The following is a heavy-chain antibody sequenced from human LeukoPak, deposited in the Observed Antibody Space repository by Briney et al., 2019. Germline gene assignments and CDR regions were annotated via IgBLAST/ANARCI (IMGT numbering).Heavy chain of an antibody. J-gene: IGHJ4*02. CDR1: GFTVSSNY. Sequence: GGSLRLSCAASGFTVSSNYMSWVRQAPGKGLEWVSAISGSGGSTYYADSVKGRFTISRDNSKNTLYLQMNSLRAEDTAVYYCAKDRVGITMVQGVLDYWGQGTLVTVSS. V-gene: IGHV3-23*01. CDR3: AKDRVGITMVQGVLDY. CDR2: ISGSGGST. D-gene: IGHD3-10*01.